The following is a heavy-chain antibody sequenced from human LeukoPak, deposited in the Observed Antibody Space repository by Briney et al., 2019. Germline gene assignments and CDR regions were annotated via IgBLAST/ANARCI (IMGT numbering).Heavy chain of an antibody. CDR1: GGSISSGGYY. CDR3: AAFGVTVIYFFDY. V-gene: IGHV4-30-2*01. CDR2: IYHSGST. J-gene: IGHJ4*02. Sequence: QPSQTLSLTCTVSGGSISSGGYYWSWIRQPPGKGLEWIGYIYHSGSTYYNPSLKSRVTISVDTSENQFSLKLTSVTAADTAVYYCAAFGVTVIYFFDYWGQGTLVTVSS. D-gene: IGHD3-22*01.